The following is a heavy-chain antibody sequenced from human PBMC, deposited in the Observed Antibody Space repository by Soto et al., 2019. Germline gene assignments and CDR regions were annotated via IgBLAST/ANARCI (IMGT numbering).Heavy chain of an antibody. D-gene: IGHD2-8*01. CDR2: IKQDGSEK. CDR1: GCTLSRYW. Sequence: GSLRRAGTASGCTLSRYWMSWVRQAPGKGLEWVANIKQDGSEKYYVDSVAVRFTISRDNATNSLYLQMDSLRAEDTAVYYCARDNGGGDYWGQGTVVTVS. V-gene: IGHV3-7*03. J-gene: IGHJ4*02. CDR3: ARDNGGGDY.